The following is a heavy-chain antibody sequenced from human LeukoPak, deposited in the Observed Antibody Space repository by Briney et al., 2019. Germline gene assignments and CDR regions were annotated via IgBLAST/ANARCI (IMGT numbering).Heavy chain of an antibody. Sequence: QPGRSLRLSCAASGFTFSSYGMHWVRQAPGKGLEWVAVISHDGSDDHYADSVKGRFTISRDNSKNTVYLQMSSLRPEDTAVYFCAKELYFGSGSYPDYWGQGTLVRVSS. D-gene: IGHD3-10*01. CDR2: ISHDGSDD. CDR1: GFTFSSYG. CDR3: AKELYFGSGSYPDY. V-gene: IGHV3-30*18. J-gene: IGHJ4*02.